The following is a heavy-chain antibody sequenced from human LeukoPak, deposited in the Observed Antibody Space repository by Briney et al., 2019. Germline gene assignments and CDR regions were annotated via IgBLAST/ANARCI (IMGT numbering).Heavy chain of an antibody. V-gene: IGHV4-39*07. J-gene: IGHJ4*02. D-gene: IGHD3-22*01. CDR1: GGSISSSSYY. Sequence: SETLSLTCTVSGGSISSSSYYWGWIRQPPGKGLEWIGSIYYSGSTYYNPSLKSRVTISVDTSKNQFSLKLSSVTAADTAVYYCARAYYYDSSGFDYWGQGTLVTVSS. CDR2: IYYSGST. CDR3: ARAYYYDSSGFDY.